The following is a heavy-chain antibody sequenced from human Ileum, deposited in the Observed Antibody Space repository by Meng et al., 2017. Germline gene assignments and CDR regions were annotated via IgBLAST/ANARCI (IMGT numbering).Heavy chain of an antibody. CDR3: AREFYVDTAMVIDS. V-gene: IGHV4-30-4*01. CDR2: IYYDGNT. CDR1: GDFLTSVNTQ. J-gene: IGHJ4*02. Sequence: QVQLQESGPGLVKPSQPLSLTCPVSGDFLTSVNTQWSWIRQSPGKGPEYIGYIYYDGNTYYNPSLKSRLIISIDTSRNEFSLRLNSVTAADTAVYYCAREFYVDTAMVIDSCGQGTLVTVSS. D-gene: IGHD5-18*01.